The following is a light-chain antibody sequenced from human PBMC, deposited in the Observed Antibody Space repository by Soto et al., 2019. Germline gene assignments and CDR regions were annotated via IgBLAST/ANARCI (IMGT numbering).Light chain of an antibody. CDR2: GAS. J-gene: IGKJ1*01. CDR1: QSVSSSY. CDR3: QQYGSSQWT. Sequence: ELVWTQSPGTLSLSPGERATLSFRASQSVSSSYLAWYQQKPGQAPRLLIYGASSRATGIPDRFSGSGSGTDFTLTISRLEPEDFAVYYCQQYGSSQWTFGQGTKVDIK. V-gene: IGKV3-20*01.